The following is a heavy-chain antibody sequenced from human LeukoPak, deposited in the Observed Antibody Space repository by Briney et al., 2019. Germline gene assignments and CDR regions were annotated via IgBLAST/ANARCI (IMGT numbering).Heavy chain of an antibody. V-gene: IGHV4-4*07. CDR2: IYTSGST. CDR1: GGSISSYY. J-gene: IGHJ5*02. D-gene: IGHD3-3*01. CDR3: ARDGGQGRGYDFWSGYLNWFDP. Sequence: SETLSLTCTVSGGSISSYYWSWIRQPAGKGLEWIGRIYTSGSTNYNPSLKSRVTMSVDTSKNQFSLKLSSVTAADTAVYYCARDGGQGRGYDFWSGYLNWFDPWGQGTLVTVSS.